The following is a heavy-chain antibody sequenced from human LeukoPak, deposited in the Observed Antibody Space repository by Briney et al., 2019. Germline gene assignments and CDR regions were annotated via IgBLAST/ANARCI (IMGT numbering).Heavy chain of an antibody. Sequence: SETLSLTCAVSGRSITSSKWWSWVRQSSGKGLEWIGEISHSGAANHNPSLKSRVTISVNKSKNKFSLELTSVTAADTAVYYCARHQMGANTFDYWGRGTLVTVSS. D-gene: IGHD1-26*01. CDR2: ISHSGAA. J-gene: IGHJ4*02. CDR1: GRSITSSKW. V-gene: IGHV4-4*02. CDR3: ARHQMGANTFDY.